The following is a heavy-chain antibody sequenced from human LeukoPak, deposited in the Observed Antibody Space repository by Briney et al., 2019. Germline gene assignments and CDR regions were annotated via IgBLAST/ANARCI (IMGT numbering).Heavy chain of an antibody. D-gene: IGHD3-22*01. CDR1: GFTFDDYA. V-gene: IGHV3-20*04. Sequence: GGSLRLSCAASGFTFDDYAMSWVRQVPGKGLEWVSGINWNGGSRGYADSVKGRFTISRDNAKNSLYLQMNSLRAEDTALYYCAREGDYHSSGYYYVSRGHYFDYWGQGTLVTVSS. J-gene: IGHJ4*02. CDR3: AREGDYHSSGYYYVSRGHYFDY. CDR2: INWNGGSR.